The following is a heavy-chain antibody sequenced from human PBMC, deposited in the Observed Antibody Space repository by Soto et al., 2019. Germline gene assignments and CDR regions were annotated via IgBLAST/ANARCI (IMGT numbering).Heavy chain of an antibody. V-gene: IGHV3-7*03. J-gene: IGHJ4*02. Sequence: PGGSLRLSCAASGFTFSTYWMTWVRQGPGKGLEWVAKIKQDGSEKYYVDSVKGRLTISRDNAKNSLFLHMNSLRAEDTAVYYCARDCDNGAYPTYADYWGQGTLVTVSS. D-gene: IGHD2-8*01. CDR3: ARDCDNGAYPTYADY. CDR2: IKQDGSEK. CDR1: GFTFSTYW.